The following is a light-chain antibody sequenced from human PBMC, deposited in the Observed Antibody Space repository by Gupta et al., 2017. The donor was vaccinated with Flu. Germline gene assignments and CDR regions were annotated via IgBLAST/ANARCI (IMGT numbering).Light chain of an antibody. V-gene: IGKV3-15*01. CDR1: QSISSH. Sequence: LPQSPATLSVSPGERATLSCRASQSISSHLAWYQQKPGQAPRLLIYDASTRAAGVPSRFGGVRSGTEFTLTISSLQSEDSAVYYCQQDSNWPGTFGRGTKVEIK. J-gene: IGKJ1*01. CDR2: DAS. CDR3: QQDSNWPGT.